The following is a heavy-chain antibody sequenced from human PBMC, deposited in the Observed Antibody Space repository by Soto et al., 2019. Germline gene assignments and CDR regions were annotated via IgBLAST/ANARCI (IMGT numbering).Heavy chain of an antibody. J-gene: IGHJ3*02. CDR2: INAGNGNT. CDR1: GYTFTSYA. CDR3: ARDLGDAFDI. V-gene: IGHV1-3*01. Sequence: ASVKVSCKASGYTFTSYAMLWVRQAPGQRLEWMGWINAGNGNTKYSQKFQGRVTMTTDTSTSTAYMELRSLRSDDTTVYYCARDLGDAFDIWGQGTMVTVSS.